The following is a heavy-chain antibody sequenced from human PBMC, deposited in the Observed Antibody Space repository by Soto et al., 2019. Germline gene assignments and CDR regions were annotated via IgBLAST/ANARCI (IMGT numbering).Heavy chain of an antibody. CDR3: AKVLTGPGVITHDAFDI. D-gene: IGHD3-22*01. J-gene: IGHJ3*02. CDR1: GFTFSSYG. V-gene: IGHV3-30*18. Sequence: PGGSLRLSCAASGFTFSSYGMHWVRQAPGKGLEWVAVISYDGSNKYYADSVKGRFTISRDNSKNTLYLQMNSLRAEDTAVYYCAKVLTGPGVITHDAFDIWGQGTMVTVSS. CDR2: ISYDGSNK.